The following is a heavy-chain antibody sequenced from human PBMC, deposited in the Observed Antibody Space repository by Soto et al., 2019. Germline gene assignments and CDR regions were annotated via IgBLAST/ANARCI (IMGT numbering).Heavy chain of an antibody. CDR1: GYSFTSYW. Sequence: PGESLKISCKGSGYSFTSYWISWVRQMPGKGLEWMGRIDPSDSYTNYSPSFQGHVTISADKSISTAYLQWSSLKVSDTAMYYCARVDPVVDGVSFHGNYWGQGTLVTVSS. V-gene: IGHV5-10-1*01. CDR2: IDPSDSYT. J-gene: IGHJ4*02. CDR3: ARVDPVVDGVSFHGNY. D-gene: IGHD2-8*01.